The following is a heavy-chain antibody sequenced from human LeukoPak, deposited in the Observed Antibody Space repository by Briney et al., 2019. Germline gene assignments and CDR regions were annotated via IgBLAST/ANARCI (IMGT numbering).Heavy chain of an antibody. CDR1: GGSISSYF. J-gene: IGHJ4*02. Sequence: PSETLSLTCTVSGGSISSYFWSWIRQPPGEGLEWIGYIYSSGNTNYNPSLKSRVTISVDTSKNQFSLKLSSVTAADTAVYYCARAGRGYSYGSFDYWGQGTLVTVSS. D-gene: IGHD5-18*01. CDR3: ARAGRGYSYGSFDY. V-gene: IGHV4-59*12. CDR2: IYSSGNT.